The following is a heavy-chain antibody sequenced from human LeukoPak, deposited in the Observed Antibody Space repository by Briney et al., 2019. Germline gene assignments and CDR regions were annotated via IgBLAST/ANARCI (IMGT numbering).Heavy chain of an antibody. CDR1: GYTFTTYG. CDR2: ISAYNGNT. Sequence: ASVKVSCKASGYTFTTYGITWVRQAPGQGLEWMGWISAYNGNTNYAQKLQGRITMTTDTSTNTAYMELRSLRSEDTAVYYCARAGGYCGRISCPYYFDYWGQGSLVAVSS. V-gene: IGHV1-18*01. CDR3: ARAGGYCGRISCPYYFDY. D-gene: IGHD2-15*01. J-gene: IGHJ4*02.